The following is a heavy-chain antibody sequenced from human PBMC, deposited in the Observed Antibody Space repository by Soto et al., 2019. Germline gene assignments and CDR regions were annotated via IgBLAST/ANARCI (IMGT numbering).Heavy chain of an antibody. CDR2: IYHSGST. D-gene: IGHD3-10*01. CDR3: ARDFLGGRITMVRGDTLGGIDI. J-gene: IGHJ3*02. Sequence: PSETLSLTCAVSGGSISSSNWWSWVRQPPGKGLEWIGEIYHSGSTNYNPSLKSRVTISVDKSKNQFSLKLSSVTAADTAVYYCARDFLGGRITMVRGDTLGGIDIWGQGTMVTVSS. CDR1: GGSISSSNW. V-gene: IGHV4-4*02.